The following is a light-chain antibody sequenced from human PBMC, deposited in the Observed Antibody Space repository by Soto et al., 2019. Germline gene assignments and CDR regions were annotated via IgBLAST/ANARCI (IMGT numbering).Light chain of an antibody. V-gene: IGKV3-11*01. CDR3: QQRSNW. CDR2: DAS. J-gene: IGKJ1*01. CDR1: QSVSSY. Sequence: EIVLTQSPGTLSLSPGERATLSCRASQSVSSYLAWYQQKPGQAPRLLIYDASNRATGIPARSSGSGSGTDFTLTISSLEPEDFAVYYCQQRSNWFGQGTKVDIK.